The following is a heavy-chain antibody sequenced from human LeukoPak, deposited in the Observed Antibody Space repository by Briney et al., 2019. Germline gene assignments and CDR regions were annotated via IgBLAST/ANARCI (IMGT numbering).Heavy chain of an antibody. D-gene: IGHD1-26*01. Sequence: GGSLRLSCAASGFTFSNDAMSWVRLAPGKGLDWMSLISYSGSSTYYAECVKGRFSIYRNNSKYTLYLQMNSLRAEDTDVYYCAKGGGSRNFDYWGQGTLVAVSS. V-gene: IGHV3-23*01. CDR3: AKGGGSRNFDY. J-gene: IGHJ4*02. CDR1: GFTFSNDA. CDR2: ISYSGSST.